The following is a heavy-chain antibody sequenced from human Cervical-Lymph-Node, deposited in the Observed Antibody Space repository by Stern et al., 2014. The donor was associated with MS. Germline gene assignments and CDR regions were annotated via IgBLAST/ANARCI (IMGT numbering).Heavy chain of an antibody. Sequence: EVQLLESGGGLVQPGGSLRLSCAASGFTFSSYWMSWVRQAPGKGLVWVANIKEDGSEKYYVDSVKGRFTISRDNAKNSLYLQMNSLRAEDTAVYYCARDTIYSSPYYFDYWGQGTLVTVSS. CDR3: ARDTIYSSPYYFDY. J-gene: IGHJ4*02. V-gene: IGHV3-7*01. D-gene: IGHD6-6*01. CDR1: GFTFSSYW. CDR2: IKEDGSEK.